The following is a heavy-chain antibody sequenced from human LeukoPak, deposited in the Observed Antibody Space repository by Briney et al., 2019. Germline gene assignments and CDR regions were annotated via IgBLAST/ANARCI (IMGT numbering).Heavy chain of an antibody. V-gene: IGHV4-61*02. J-gene: IGHJ4*02. Sequence: SETLSLTCTVSGGSISSGSYYWSWIRQPAGKGLEWIGRIFTSGGTNYNPSLKSRVTISADTSKNHLSLKLSFVTAEDTAVYYCARGVSRGGLLLVTFDYWGQGTLVTVSS. CDR3: ARGVSRGGLLLVTFDY. D-gene: IGHD3-10*01. CDR2: IFTSGGT. CDR1: GGSISSGSYY.